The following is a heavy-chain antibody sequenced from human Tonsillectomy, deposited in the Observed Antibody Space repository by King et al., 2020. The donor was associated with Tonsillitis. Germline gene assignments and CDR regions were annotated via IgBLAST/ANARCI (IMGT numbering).Heavy chain of an antibody. J-gene: IGHJ6*03. V-gene: IGHV3-23*04. CDR2: IRVSGGST. D-gene: IGHD6-13*01. CDR1: GFTFSNCA. CDR3: AKIAYSSDWYPIYYYYRDV. Sequence: VQLVESGGGLVQPGGSLRLSCAASGFTFSNCAMSWVRQAPGRGLEWVSAIRVSGGSTYYADSVKGRFTVSRDNPENTLYLQMNSLRAEDTAIYYCAKIAYSSDWYPIYYYYRDVGGKGTTVTVSS.